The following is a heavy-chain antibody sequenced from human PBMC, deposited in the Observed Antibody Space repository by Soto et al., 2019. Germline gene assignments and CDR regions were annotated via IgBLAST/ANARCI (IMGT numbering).Heavy chain of an antibody. CDR3: AREMGGSIDY. CDR2: IYHSGGT. D-gene: IGHD1-26*01. J-gene: IGHJ4*02. V-gene: IGHV4-39*01. CDR1: GGSISSSSYY. Sequence: QLQLQESGPGLVKPSETLSLTCTVSGGSISSSSYYWGWIRQPPGKGLEWIGTIYHSGGTYYKPSLKSRVTISVDTSKHQFSLRLNSVTAADTAIYYCAREMGGSIDYWGQGTLVTVSS.